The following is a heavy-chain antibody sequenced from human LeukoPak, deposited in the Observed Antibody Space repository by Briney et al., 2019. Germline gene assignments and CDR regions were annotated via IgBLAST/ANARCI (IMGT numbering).Heavy chain of an antibody. Sequence: GASVKVSCKASGYTFTSYGISWVRQAPGQGLEWMGWVSAYNGNTNYAQKLQGRVTMTTDTSTSTVYMEMSSLRSDDTAMYYCATYPGPTIQGSFDYWGQGTLVTVSS. CDR1: GYTFTSYG. J-gene: IGHJ4*02. CDR3: ATYPGPTIQGSFDY. D-gene: IGHD5-18*01. V-gene: IGHV1-18*01. CDR2: VSAYNGNT.